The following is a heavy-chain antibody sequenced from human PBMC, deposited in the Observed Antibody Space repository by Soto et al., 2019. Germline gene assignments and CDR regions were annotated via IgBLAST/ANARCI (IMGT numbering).Heavy chain of an antibody. CDR1: GYTFSGSV. V-gene: IGHV1-3*01. J-gene: IGHJ4*02. D-gene: IGHD4-17*01. Sequence: ASVKVSCKASGYTFSGSVMHWVRQAPGQRLEWMGWINADNGNTKYSQKFQDRVTLTRDTSASTAYMELSSLRSEDTTVYYCATEIGATTVNSLDYWGQGSLVTVSS. CDR3: ATEIGATTVNSLDY. CDR2: INADNGNT.